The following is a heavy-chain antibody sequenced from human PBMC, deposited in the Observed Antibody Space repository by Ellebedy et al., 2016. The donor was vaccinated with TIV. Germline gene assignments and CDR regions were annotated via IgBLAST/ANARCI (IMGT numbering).Heavy chain of an antibody. CDR1: GFTFSSYW. CDR3: AKIQVWDVAGDNWNYTVFSYGMDV. D-gene: IGHD1-7*01. J-gene: IGHJ6*02. CDR2: IKTDGSGT. Sequence: GESLKISCAASGFTFSSYWMSWVRQAPGKGLEWVAHIKTDGSGTYYVDSVKGRFTISRDNSKNTLYLQMNSLRAEDTAVYYCAKIQVWDVAGDNWNYTVFSYGMDVWGQGTTVTVSS. V-gene: IGHV3-7*03.